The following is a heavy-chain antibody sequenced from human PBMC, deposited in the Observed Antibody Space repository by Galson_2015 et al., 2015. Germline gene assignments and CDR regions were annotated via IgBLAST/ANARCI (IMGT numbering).Heavy chain of an antibody. CDR2: INAGNGNT. J-gene: IGHJ3*02. CDR1: GYTFTSYA. Sequence: SVKVSCKASGYTFTSYAMHWVRQAPGQRLEWMGWINAGNGNTKYSQKFQGRVTITRYASASTAYMELSSLRSEDTAVYYCAREGAVAPPRDAFEIWGQGTMVTVSS. V-gene: IGHV1-3*01. D-gene: IGHD6-19*01. CDR3: AREGAVAPPRDAFEI.